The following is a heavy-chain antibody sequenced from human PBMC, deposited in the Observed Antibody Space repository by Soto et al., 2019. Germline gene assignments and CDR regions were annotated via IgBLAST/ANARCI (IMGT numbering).Heavy chain of an antibody. Sequence: GVSLRLSCVASGFTFSSCSMNWVRQAPGKGLEWVSAISGSGGSTYYADSVKGRFTISRDNSKNTLYLQMNSLRAEDTAVYYCAKDWVAARRLGYFDYWGQGTLVTVSS. CDR1: GFTFSSCS. D-gene: IGHD6-6*01. J-gene: IGHJ4*02. CDR3: AKDWVAARRLGYFDY. CDR2: ISGSGGST. V-gene: IGHV3-23*01.